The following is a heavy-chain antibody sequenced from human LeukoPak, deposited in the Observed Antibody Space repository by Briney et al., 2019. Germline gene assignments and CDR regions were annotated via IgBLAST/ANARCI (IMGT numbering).Heavy chain of an antibody. J-gene: IGHJ4*02. CDR2: ISVIGNQ. CDR3: AKAPVTTCSGAYCYPFDY. Sequence: GGSLRLSCAASGFTLSSYAMSWVRQGPGKGLEWVSAISVIGNQYTADSVKGRFTISRDSYKNTLYLQMNSLRAEDAAVYYCAKAPVTTCSGAYCYPFDYWGQGTLVTVSS. V-gene: IGHV3-23*01. D-gene: IGHD2-15*01. CDR1: GFTLSSYA.